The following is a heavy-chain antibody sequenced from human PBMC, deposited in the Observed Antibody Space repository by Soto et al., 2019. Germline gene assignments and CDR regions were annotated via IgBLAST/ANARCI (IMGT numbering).Heavy chain of an antibody. D-gene: IGHD2-2*01. CDR1: GVSIVYYY. CDR2: IYYTGIA. V-gene: IGHV4-59*01. Sequence: SETLSLTCSVSGVSIVYYYWNWIRQPPGKGLEWIGHIYYTGIASYNPSLNSRVTISVDTSKNQISLTLGSVTAADTAVYYCASPPASQYYHGVDVGGKGTTGTVSS. J-gene: IGHJ6*04. CDR3: ASPPASQYYHGVDV.